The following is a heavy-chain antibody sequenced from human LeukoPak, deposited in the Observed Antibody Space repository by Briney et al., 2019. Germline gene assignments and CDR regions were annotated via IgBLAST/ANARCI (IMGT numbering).Heavy chain of an antibody. CDR3: ARDNEATFEAFDI. Sequence: PGGSLRLSCAASGFTFSSYSMNWVRQAPGKGLEWVSSISSSSSYIYYADSVKGRFTISRDNAKNSLYLQMNSLRAEDTAVYYCARDNEATFEAFDIWGQGTMVTVSS. J-gene: IGHJ3*02. V-gene: IGHV3-21*01. CDR2: ISSSSSYI. D-gene: IGHD5-12*01. CDR1: GFTFSSYS.